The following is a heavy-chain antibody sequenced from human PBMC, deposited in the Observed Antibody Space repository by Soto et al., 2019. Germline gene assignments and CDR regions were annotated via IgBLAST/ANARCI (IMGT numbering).Heavy chain of an antibody. J-gene: IGHJ1*01. CDR1: GYTFTSYA. D-gene: IGHD2-15*01. CDR2: INAGNGNT. V-gene: IGHV1-3*01. CDR3: ARVEDIVVVVAGDEYFQH. Sequence: ASVKVSCKAYGYTFTSYAMHWVCQAPGQRLEWMGWINAGNGNTKYSQKFQGRVTITRDTSASTAYMELSSLRSEDTAVYYCARVEDIVVVVAGDEYFQHWGQGTLIAVSS.